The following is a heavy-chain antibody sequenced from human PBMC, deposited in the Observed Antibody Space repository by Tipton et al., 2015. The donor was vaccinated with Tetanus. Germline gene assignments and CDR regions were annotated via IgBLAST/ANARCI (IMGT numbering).Heavy chain of an antibody. D-gene: IGHD2-21*01. CDR2: IYYTGST. Sequence: TLSLTCTVSGGSMNSYYWSWILQPPGKGLEWSGYIYYTGSTNYKPSLKSGVTISLDTSKNQFSLKLTSVSAADTAVYYCARLTGHSMDVVDYYYFGMDVWGQGPKVTVSS. J-gene: IGHJ6*02. CDR3: ARLTGHSMDVVDYYYFGMDV. CDR1: GGSMNSYY. V-gene: IGHV4-59*01.